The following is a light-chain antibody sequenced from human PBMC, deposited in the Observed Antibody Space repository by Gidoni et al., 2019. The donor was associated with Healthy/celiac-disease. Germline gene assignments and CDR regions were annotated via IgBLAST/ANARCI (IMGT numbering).Light chain of an antibody. V-gene: IGLV1-40*01. CDR2: GNS. Sequence: QSVLTQPPSVSGAPGQRVTISCTGSSSNIGAGYDVHWYQLLPGTAPKLLIYGNSKRPSGVPDRFSGSKSGTSASLAITGLQAEDEADYYCQSYDSLSGWVFGGGTKLTV. CDR1: SSNIGAGYD. CDR3: QSYDSLSGWV. J-gene: IGLJ3*02.